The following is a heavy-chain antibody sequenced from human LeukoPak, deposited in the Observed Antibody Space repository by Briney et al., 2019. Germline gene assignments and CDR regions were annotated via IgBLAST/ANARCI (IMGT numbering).Heavy chain of an antibody. Sequence: PSETLSLTCTVSGGSISSYYWSWIRQPPGKGLEWIGYIYYSGSTNYNPSLKSRVTISVDTSKNQFSLKLSSVTAADTAVYYCARQGGGLWYFDLWGRGTLVTFSS. V-gene: IGHV4-59*08. D-gene: IGHD2-15*01. CDR2: IYYSGST. CDR3: ARQGGGLWYFDL. CDR1: GGSISSYY. J-gene: IGHJ2*01.